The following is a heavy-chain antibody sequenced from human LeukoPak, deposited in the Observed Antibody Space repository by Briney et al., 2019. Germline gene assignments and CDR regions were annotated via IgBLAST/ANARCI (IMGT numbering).Heavy chain of an antibody. CDR3: ARKDSSAYPADY. J-gene: IGHJ4*02. D-gene: IGHD3-22*01. V-gene: IGHV4-59*08. CDR2: IYYSGST. CDR1: GGSISSYY. Sequence: PSETLSLTCNVSGGSISSYYWSWIRQPPGKGLEWIGYIYYSGSTNYNPSLESRVTISVDTSKNYFSLKLNSVTAADTAVYYCARKDSSAYPADYWGQGTLVTVSS.